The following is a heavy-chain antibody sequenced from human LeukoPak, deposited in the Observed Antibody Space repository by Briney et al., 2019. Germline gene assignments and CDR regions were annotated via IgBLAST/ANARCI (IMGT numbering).Heavy chain of an antibody. J-gene: IGHJ3*02. CDR2: INHSGST. CDR3: ACNAVRYSAYDREEDPSDI. D-gene: IGHD5-12*01. Sequence: SETLCLTCAVYGGSFTGNYWRWIRQPPGKGLEWIGEINHSGSTKYNPSLKSRVTMSVDASTNQFFLRLTSVTAADTAVYYCACNAVRYSAYDREEDPSDIWGQGTMVTVSS. CDR1: GGSFTGNY. V-gene: IGHV4-34*01.